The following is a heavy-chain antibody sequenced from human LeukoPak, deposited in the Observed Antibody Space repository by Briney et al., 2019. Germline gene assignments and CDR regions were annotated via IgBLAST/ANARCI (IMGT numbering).Heavy chain of an antibody. CDR3: ARSKLLDYYYGMDV. CDR1: GFTVSSNY. J-gene: IGHJ6*02. D-gene: IGHD2-8*02. V-gene: IGHV3-53*01. Sequence: GGSLRLSCAASGFTVSSNYMSWVRQAPGKGLEWVSVIYSGGSTYYADSVKGRFTISRDNSKNTLYLQMNSLRAEDTAVYYCARSKLLDYYYGMDVWGQGTTVTVSS. CDR2: IYSGGST.